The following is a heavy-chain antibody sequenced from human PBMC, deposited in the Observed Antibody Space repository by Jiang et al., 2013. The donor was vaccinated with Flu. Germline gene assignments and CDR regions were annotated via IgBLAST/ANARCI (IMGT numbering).Heavy chain of an antibody. CDR1: GDSVSSNSAA. Sequence: SGDSVSSNSAAWNWIRQSPSRGLEWLGRTYYRSKWYNDYAVSVKGRITINPDTSKNQFSLQLNSVTPEDTAVYYCARDGYYDSSGYGLSYWYFDLWGRGTLVTVSS. D-gene: IGHD3-22*01. CDR2: TYYRSKWYN. J-gene: IGHJ2*01. V-gene: IGHV6-1*01. CDR3: ARDGYYDSSGYGLSYWYFDL.